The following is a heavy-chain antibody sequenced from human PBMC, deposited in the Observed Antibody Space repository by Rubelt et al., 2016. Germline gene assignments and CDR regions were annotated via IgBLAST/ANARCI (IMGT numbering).Heavy chain of an antibody. Sequence: GEGLEWMGWINPNSGGTNYAQKFQGRVTMTRDTSISTAYMELSRLRSDDTAVYYCARVRKLAKPYDAFDIWGQGTMVTVSS. D-gene: IGHD1-26*01. CDR2: INPNSGGT. V-gene: IGHV1-2*02. J-gene: IGHJ3*02. CDR3: ARVRKLAKPYDAFDI.